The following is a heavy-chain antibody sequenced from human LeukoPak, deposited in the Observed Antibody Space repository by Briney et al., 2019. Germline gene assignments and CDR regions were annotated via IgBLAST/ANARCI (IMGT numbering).Heavy chain of an antibody. CDR1: GFTFSSYS. J-gene: IGHJ4*02. CDR2: ISSSSYI. Sequence: GGSLRLSCAASGFTFSSYSMNWVRQAPGKGLEWVSSISSSSYIYYADSVKGRFAISRDNAKNSLYLQMNSLRAEDTAVYYCALAVAGEVDYWGQGTLVTVSS. D-gene: IGHD6-19*01. CDR3: ALAVAGEVDY. V-gene: IGHV3-21*01.